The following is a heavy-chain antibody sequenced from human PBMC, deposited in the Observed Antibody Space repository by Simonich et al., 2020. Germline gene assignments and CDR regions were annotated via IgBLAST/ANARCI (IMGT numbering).Heavy chain of an antibody. CDR3: ANSWGSGAFDI. Sequence: EVQLVESGGGLVQPGGSLRLSCAASGFTFSSYWMHWVRQAPGKGLVWVSRINSDGSSTSDADSVKGRFTISRDNAKNTLYLQMNSLRAEDTAVYYCANSWGSGAFDIWGQGTMVTVSS. CDR2: INSDGSST. J-gene: IGHJ3*02. CDR1: GFTFSSYW. D-gene: IGHD7-27*01. V-gene: IGHV3-74*01.